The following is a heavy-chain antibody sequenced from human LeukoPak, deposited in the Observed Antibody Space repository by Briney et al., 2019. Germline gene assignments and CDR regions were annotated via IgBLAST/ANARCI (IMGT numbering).Heavy chain of an antibody. CDR3: ARDGVGFQTAAGFDP. Sequence: SETLSLTCTVSGDSISSSSYYWGWIRQPPGKGLESIGNIYYSGNTYYNPSLKSRVTISVDTSKNQFSLKLSSVTAADTAVYYCARDGVGFQTAAGFDPWGQGTLVTVSS. V-gene: IGHV4-39*07. CDR1: GDSISSSSYY. D-gene: IGHD6-13*01. CDR2: IYYSGNT. J-gene: IGHJ5*02.